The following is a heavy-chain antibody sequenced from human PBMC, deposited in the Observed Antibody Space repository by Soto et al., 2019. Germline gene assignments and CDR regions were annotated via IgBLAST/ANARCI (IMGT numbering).Heavy chain of an antibody. Sequence: GGSLRLSCAASGFTFSSYAMHWVRQAPGKGLEWVAVISYDGSNKYYADSVKGRFTISRDNSKNTLYLQMNSLRAEDTAVYYCAREREVGTNDYWGQGTLVTVSS. V-gene: IGHV3-30-3*01. CDR1: GFTFSSYA. CDR3: AREREVGTNDY. CDR2: ISYDGSNK. J-gene: IGHJ4*02. D-gene: IGHD2-21*02.